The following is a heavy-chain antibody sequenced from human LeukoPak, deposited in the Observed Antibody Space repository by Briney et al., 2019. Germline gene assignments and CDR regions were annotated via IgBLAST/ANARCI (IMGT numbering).Heavy chain of an antibody. CDR3: ARVVSSGYSDAFDI. J-gene: IGHJ3*02. D-gene: IGHD3-22*01. V-gene: IGHV1-2*02. Sequence: ASVKVSCKASGYTFTCYYMHWVRQAPGQGLEWMGWINPNSSGTNYTQKFHGRVTMTRDTSISTAYMELSRLRSDETAVYYCARVVSSGYSDAFDIWGQGTMVTVSS. CDR1: GYTFTCYY. CDR2: INPNSSGT.